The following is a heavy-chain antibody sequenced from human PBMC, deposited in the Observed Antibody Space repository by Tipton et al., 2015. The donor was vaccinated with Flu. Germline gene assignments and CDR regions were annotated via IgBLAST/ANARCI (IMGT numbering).Heavy chain of an antibody. CDR3: ARALAAAGQWFDP. V-gene: IGHV3-23*01. Sequence: SLRLSCAASGFTFSSYAMSWVRQAPGKGLEWVSAISGSGGSTYYADSVKGRFTISRDNSKNTLYLQMNSLRAEDTAVYYCARALAAAGQWFDPWGQGTLVTVSS. J-gene: IGHJ5*02. CDR2: ISGSGGST. CDR1: GFTFSSYA. D-gene: IGHD6-13*01.